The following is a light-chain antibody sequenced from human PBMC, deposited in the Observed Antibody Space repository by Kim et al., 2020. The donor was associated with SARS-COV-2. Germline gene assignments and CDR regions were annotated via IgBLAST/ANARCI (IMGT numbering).Light chain of an antibody. Sequence: EIVMTQSPATLSVSPGERATLSCRASQSVSSNIAWYQQKPGQAPRLLIYFESTRATGIPARFSGSGSGTEFTLTLSSLQSEDFAVYYCKQYNHWPRTFGQGTKVEIK. J-gene: IGKJ1*01. CDR2: FES. CDR1: QSVSSN. CDR3: KQYNHWPRT. V-gene: IGKV3-15*01.